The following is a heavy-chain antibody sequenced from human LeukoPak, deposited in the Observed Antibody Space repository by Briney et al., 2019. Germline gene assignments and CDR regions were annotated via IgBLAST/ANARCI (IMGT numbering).Heavy chain of an antibody. Sequence: SVKVSCKSSGGTFSSYTISWVRQAPGQGLEWMGRIIPILGIANYAQKFQGRVTITADKSTSTAYMELSSLRSEDTAVYYCARVGRGYSDRWWFDPWGQGTLVTVSS. D-gene: IGHD5-18*01. V-gene: IGHV1-69*02. CDR1: GGTFSSYT. CDR3: ARVGRGYSDRWWFDP. J-gene: IGHJ5*02. CDR2: IIPILGIA.